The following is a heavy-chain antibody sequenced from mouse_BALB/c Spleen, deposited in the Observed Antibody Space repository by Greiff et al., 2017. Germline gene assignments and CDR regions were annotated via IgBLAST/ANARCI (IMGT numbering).Heavy chain of an antibody. CDR2: INPSTGYT. CDR3: ERFSSTMITTGDFDY. D-gene: IGHD2-4*01. CDR1: GFNIKDTY. Sequence: QVQLQQSGAELVKPGASVKLSCTASGFNIKDTYMHWVKQRPGQGLEWIGYINPSTGYTAYNQKFKDKATLTADKSSSTAYMQLSSLTSEDSAVYYCERFSSTMITTGDFDYWGQGTLVTVSA. J-gene: IGHJ3*01. V-gene: IGHV1S26*01.